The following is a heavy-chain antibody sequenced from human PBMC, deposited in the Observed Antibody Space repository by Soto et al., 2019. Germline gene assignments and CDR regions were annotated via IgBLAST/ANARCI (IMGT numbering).Heavy chain of an antibody. J-gene: IGHJ4*02. Sequence: GASGKVSCKASGYTFRAYGISWVRQAPGQGLEWMGWISANNGNTNYAQSLQGRLTLTADTSTDTAYMELRSLRSDDTATYYCARARVAIFGVAKILDFWRQGTLDPVSS. CDR2: ISANNGNT. D-gene: IGHD3-3*02. CDR1: GYTFRAYG. V-gene: IGHV1-18*01. CDR3: ARARVAIFGVAKILDF.